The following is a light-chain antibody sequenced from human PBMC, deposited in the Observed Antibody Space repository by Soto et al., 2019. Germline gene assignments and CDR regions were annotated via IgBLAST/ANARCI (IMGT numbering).Light chain of an antibody. CDR3: MQALQTPFT. Sequence: DIVMTQSPLSLPVTPGEPASFSCRSSQSLLHTNGYNYLDWYLQKPGQSPQLLIYLGSTRASGVPDTFSVSGSGTDFTLRIRRVEAEDVGVYYCMQALQTPFTFGPGTKVDLK. CDR2: LGS. V-gene: IGKV2-28*01. CDR1: QSLLHTNGYNY. J-gene: IGKJ3*01.